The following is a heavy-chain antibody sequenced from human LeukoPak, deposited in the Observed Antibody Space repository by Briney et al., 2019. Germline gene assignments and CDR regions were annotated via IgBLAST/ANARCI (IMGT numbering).Heavy chain of an antibody. CDR1: GFTFSSYG. J-gene: IGHJ4*02. CDR2: IWYDGSNK. CDR3: ARVNFEIAAPH. D-gene: IGHD6-13*01. V-gene: IGHV3-33*01. Sequence: GGSLRLSCAASGFTFSSYGMHWVRQAPGKGLEWVAVIWYDGSNKYYADSVKGRFTISRDNAKNSLYLQMNSLRAEDTAVYYCARVNFEIAAPHWGQGTLVTVSS.